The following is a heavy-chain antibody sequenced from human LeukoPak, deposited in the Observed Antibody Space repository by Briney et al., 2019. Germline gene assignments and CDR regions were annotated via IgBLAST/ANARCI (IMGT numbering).Heavy chain of an antibody. CDR2: TSTYNGQT. J-gene: IGHJ5*02. D-gene: IGHD5/OR15-5a*01. V-gene: IGHV1-18*01. CDR1: GYTFTSQG. Sequence: GASVKVSCRASGYTFTSQGISWVRQAPGQGLEWMGWTSTYNGQTYYTQKFQGRVIMTTDTSRSTVYLEVRSLRSDDTAVYYCARTGVSGTLLFFHYFDPWGQGTLVTVSS. CDR3: ARTGVSGTLLFFHYFDP.